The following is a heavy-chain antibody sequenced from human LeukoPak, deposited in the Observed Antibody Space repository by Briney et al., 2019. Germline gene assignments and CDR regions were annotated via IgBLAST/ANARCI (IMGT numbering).Heavy chain of an antibody. CDR2: IYGSGST. CDR3: AREGTSGTHLNWFDP. V-gene: IGHV4-59*01. D-gene: IGHD1-1*01. J-gene: IGHJ5*02. Sequence: SETLSLTCTVSGCSISSYYWSWIRQPPGKGLEWIGHIYGSGSTNYNPSLKSRVTLSVDTSKNQFSLQLSSVTAADTAVYYCAREGTSGTHLNWFDPWGQGTLVTVSS. CDR1: GCSISSYY.